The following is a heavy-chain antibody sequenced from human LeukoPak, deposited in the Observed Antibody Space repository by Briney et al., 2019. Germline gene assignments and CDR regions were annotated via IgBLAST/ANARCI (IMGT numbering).Heavy chain of an antibody. J-gene: IGHJ4*02. V-gene: IGHV3-30*04. CDR2: ISYDGSHK. CDR1: GFTFSTYA. Sequence: GGSLRLSCAASGFTFSTYAMHWVRQAPGKGLEWVAVISYDGSHKYYADSVKGRFTISRDNSKNTLYLQMNSLRAEDTALYYCATQQGGVMTNYFDYWGQGTLVTVSS. CDR3: ATQQGGVMTNYFDY. D-gene: IGHD3-16*01.